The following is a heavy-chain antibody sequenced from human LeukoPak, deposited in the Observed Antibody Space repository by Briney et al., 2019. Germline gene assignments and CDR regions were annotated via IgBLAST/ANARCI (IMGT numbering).Heavy chain of an antibody. D-gene: IGHD2-15*01. CDR3: ARDRPGYCSGGSCYSESVFDY. CDR1: GFTFKNYE. CDR2: ISKSGSPE. V-gene: IGHV3-48*03. Sequence: QTGGSLRLSCTTSGFTFKNYEMTWVRQSPGKGLEWVSYISKSGSPEYYAASVKGRFTISRDNAKNSLYLQMNSLRAEDTAVYYCARDRPGYCSGGSCYSESVFDYWGQGTLVTVSS. J-gene: IGHJ4*02.